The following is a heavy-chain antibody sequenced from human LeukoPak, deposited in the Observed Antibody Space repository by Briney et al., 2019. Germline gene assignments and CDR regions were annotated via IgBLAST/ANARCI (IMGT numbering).Heavy chain of an antibody. V-gene: IGHV4-61*05. D-gene: IGHD3-10*01. Sequence: PSETLSLTCTVSGGSINSTSNYWGWIRQPPGKGLEWIGYIYYSGSTNYNPSLKSRVTISVDTSKNQFSLKLSSVTAADTAVYYCARVQDHYYGSGHDYWGQGTLVTVSS. J-gene: IGHJ4*02. CDR2: IYYSGST. CDR3: ARVQDHYYGSGHDY. CDR1: GGSINSTSNY.